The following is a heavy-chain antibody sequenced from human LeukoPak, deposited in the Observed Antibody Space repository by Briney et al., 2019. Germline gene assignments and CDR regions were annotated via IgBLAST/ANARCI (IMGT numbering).Heavy chain of an antibody. CDR2: IYTSGST. CDR1: GGSISSGSYY. D-gene: IGHD3-22*01. CDR3: AGGYYDSSGYYPDAFDI. J-gene: IGHJ3*02. Sequence: SETLSLTCTVSGGSISSGSYYWSWIRQPAGKGLEWIGRIYTSGSTNYNPSLKSRVTISVDTSKNQFSLKLSSATAADTAVYYCAGGYYDSSGYYPDAFDIWGQGTMVTVSS. V-gene: IGHV4-61*02.